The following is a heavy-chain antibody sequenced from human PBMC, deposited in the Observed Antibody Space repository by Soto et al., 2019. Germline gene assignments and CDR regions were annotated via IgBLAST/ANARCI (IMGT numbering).Heavy chain of an antibody. V-gene: IGHV1-69*01. CDR3: ALGLRGYHIDS. CDR1: GDTLSNYA. Sequence: QVHLLQSGSEVKKPGSSVKVSCRASGDTLSNYAFSWVRQAPGQGLEWMGGIIPIFGTTSYAQKLQGRVRLTADESTTTVYIERMSLRSEDTALYFCALGLRGYHIDSWGQGTQVTASS. J-gene: IGHJ4*02. CDR2: IIPIFGTT. D-gene: IGHD2-15*01.